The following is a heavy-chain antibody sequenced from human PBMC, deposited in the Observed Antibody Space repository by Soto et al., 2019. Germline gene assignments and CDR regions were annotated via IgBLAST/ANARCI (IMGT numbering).Heavy chain of an antibody. CDR3: AREGRLQLWLRYYGMDV. CDR2: ISSSSSTI. D-gene: IGHD5-18*01. V-gene: IGHV3-48*02. Sequence: GGSLRLSCAASGFTFSSYSMNWVRQAPGKGLEWVSYISSSSSTIYYADSVKGRFTISRDNAKNSLYLQMNSLRDEDTAVYYCAREGRLQLWLRYYGMDVWGQGTTVTVSS. J-gene: IGHJ6*02. CDR1: GFTFSSYS.